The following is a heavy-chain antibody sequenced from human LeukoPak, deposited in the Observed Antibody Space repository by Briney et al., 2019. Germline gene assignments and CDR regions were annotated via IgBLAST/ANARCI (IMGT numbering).Heavy chain of an antibody. CDR3: VVHSATSCY. CDR1: GFTFSSYS. J-gene: IGHJ4*02. D-gene: IGHD1-26*01. CDR2: ITTSGTST. V-gene: IGHV3-48*04. Sequence: QPGGSLRLSCAASGFTFSSYSMNWVRQAPGKGLEWISYITTSGTSTYYADSVKGRFTISRDNGKTALSLQMNSLRAEDTAVYYCVVHSATSCYWGQGTLVTVSS.